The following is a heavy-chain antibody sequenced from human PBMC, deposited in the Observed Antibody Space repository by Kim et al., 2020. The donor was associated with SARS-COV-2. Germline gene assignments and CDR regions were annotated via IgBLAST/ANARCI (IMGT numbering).Heavy chain of an antibody. Sequence: SETLSLTCTVSGGSISSYYWSWIRQPPGKGLEWIGYIYYSGSTNYNPSLKSRVTISVDTSKNQFSLKLSSVTAADTAMYYCARAGIAAAGHTSYGMDVWGQGTTVTVSS. CDR1: GGSISSYY. D-gene: IGHD6-13*01. CDR3: ARAGIAAAGHTSYGMDV. V-gene: IGHV4-59*13. J-gene: IGHJ6*02. CDR2: IYYSGST.